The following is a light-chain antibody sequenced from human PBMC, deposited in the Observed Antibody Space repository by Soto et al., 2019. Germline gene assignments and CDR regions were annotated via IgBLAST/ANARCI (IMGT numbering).Light chain of an antibody. CDR3: GTWDSSLSAGLVV. J-gene: IGLJ2*01. CDR1: NSDLGNYKY. Sequence: QSALTQPASVSGSPGQSVTIPCTGTNSDLGNYKYVSWYQQYPGKPPQLLIYDNNKRPSGIPDRFSGSKSGTSATLGITGLQTGDEADYYCGTWDSSLSAGLVVFGGGTKLTVL. CDR2: DNN. V-gene: IGLV1-51*01.